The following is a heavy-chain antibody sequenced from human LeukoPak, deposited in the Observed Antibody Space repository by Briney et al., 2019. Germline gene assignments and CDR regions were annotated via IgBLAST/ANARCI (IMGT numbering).Heavy chain of an antibody. V-gene: IGHV3-74*01. D-gene: IGHD3-22*01. CDR1: GFTFSSYG. Sequence: GGSLRLSCAASGFTFSSYGMNWVRQAPGKGLVWVSRIKTDGSSISYADSVKGRFTISRDNAKNTLYLQMNSLRAEDTAVYYCASGDYYDSSGYDHPLYYFDYWGQGTLVTVSS. CDR3: ASGDYYDSSGYDHPLYYFDY. J-gene: IGHJ4*02. CDR2: IKTDGSSI.